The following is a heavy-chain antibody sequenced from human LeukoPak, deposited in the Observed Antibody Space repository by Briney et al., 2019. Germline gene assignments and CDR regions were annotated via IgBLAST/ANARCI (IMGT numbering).Heavy chain of an antibody. J-gene: IGHJ4*02. CDR3: ARGGSSGSYRRYYFDY. CDR1: GFTFSSYN. Sequence: GGSLRLSCAASGFTFSSYNMNWVRQAPGKGLEWVSSISSSSSYIYYTDSVKGRFTISRDNAKNSLYLQMNSLRAEDTAVYYCARGGSSGSYRRYYFDYWGQGTLVTVSS. D-gene: IGHD1-26*01. V-gene: IGHV3-21*01. CDR2: ISSSSSYI.